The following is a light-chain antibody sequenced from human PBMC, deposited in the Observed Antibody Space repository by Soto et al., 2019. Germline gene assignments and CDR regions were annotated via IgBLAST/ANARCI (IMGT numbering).Light chain of an antibody. CDR2: AAS. CDR3: QQYGSLSWT. CDR1: QNVDSNY. J-gene: IGKJ1*01. Sequence: EIVLTQSPGTLSLSPGERATLSGRASQNVDSNYLAWYQQKPGQAPRIIIFAASGRATGIPDRFSGSGSGTDFTLTISRLEPEDFAVYYCQQYGSLSWTFGQGTKVDIK. V-gene: IGKV3-20*01.